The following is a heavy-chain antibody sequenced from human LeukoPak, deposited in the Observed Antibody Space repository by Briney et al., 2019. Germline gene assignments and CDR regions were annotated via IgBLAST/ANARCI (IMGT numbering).Heavy chain of an antibody. V-gene: IGHV3-30-3*01. CDR2: ISYDGSNK. J-gene: IGHJ3*02. Sequence: PGGSLRLSCAASGFTFSSYAMHWVRQAPGKGLEWVAVISYDGSNKYYADSVKGRFTISRDNSKNTLYLQMNSLRAEDTAVYYCARAAVFGVVIGNAFDIWGQGTMVTVSS. CDR3: ARAAVFGVVIGNAFDI. CDR1: GFTFSSYA. D-gene: IGHD3-3*01.